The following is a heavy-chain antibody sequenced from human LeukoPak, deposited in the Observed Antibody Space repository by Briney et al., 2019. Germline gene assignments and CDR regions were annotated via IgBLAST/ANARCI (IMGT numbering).Heavy chain of an antibody. CDR2: IYSGGST. D-gene: IGHD1-7*01. CDR3: ARGQVYNWNYEGYFDY. V-gene: IGHV3-53*01. Sequence: PGGSLRLSCAASGFTVSSNYMSWVRQAPGKGLEWVSVIYSGGSTYYADSVKGRFTISRDNSKNTLYLQMNSLRAEDTAVYYCARGQVYNWNYEGYFDYWGQGTQVTVS. J-gene: IGHJ4*02. CDR1: GFTVSSNY.